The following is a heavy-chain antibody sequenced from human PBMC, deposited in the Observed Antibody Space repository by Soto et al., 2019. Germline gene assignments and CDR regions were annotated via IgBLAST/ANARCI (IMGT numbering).Heavy chain of an antibody. CDR2: IWYNGDNK. CDR1: GFIFSSYG. V-gene: IGHV3-33*01. J-gene: IGHJ4*02. CDR3: ASDTFYYGSGRDPED. D-gene: IGHD3-10*01. Sequence: QVQLVESGGGVVQPGRSLRLSCAASGFIFSSYGMHWVRQAPGKGLEWVAIIWYNGDNKYYADSVKGRFIISRDNSKNTLYLQMNSLRVDDTAVYYCASDTFYYGSGRDPEDWGQGTLVTVSS.